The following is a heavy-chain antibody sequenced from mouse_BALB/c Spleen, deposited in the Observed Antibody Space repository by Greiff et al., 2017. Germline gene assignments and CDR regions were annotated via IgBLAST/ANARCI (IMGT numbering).Heavy chain of an antibody. CDR3: ARPTGYYAMDY. V-gene: IGHV1-7*01. J-gene: IGHJ4*01. Sequence: VQLQQSGAELAKPGASVKMSCKASGYTFTSYWMHWVKQRPGQGLEWIGYINPSTGYTEYNQKFKDKATLTADKSSSTAYMQLSSLTSEDSAVYYCARPTGYYAMDYWGQGTSVTVSS. CDR2: INPSTGYT. D-gene: IGHD4-1*02. CDR1: GYTFTSYW.